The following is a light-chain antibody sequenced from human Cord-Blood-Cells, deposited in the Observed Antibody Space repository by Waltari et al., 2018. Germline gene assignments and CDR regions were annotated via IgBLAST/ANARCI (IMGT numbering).Light chain of an antibody. V-gene: IGLV3-21*04. CDR2: YDS. J-gene: IGLJ1*01. CDR3: QVWDSSSDPLYV. CDR1: KIGSKT. Sequence: SYVLTQPPSVSVAPGKTARITCGGNKIGSKTLHWYQQKPGQAPVLVIYYDSDRPSGIPERFSGSNSGNTATLTISRVEAGDEADYYCQVWDSSSDPLYVFGTGTKVTVL.